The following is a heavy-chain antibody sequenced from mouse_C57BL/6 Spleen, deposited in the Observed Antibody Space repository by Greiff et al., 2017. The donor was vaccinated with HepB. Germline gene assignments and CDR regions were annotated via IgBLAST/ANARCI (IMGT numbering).Heavy chain of an antibody. CDR2: IWTGGGT. J-gene: IGHJ1*03. CDR1: GFSLTSYA. V-gene: IGHV2-9-1*01. Sequence: VQLQQSGPGLVAPSQSLSITCTVSGFSLTSYAISWVRQPPGKGLEWLGVIWTGGGTNYNSALKSRLSISKDNSKSQVFLKMNSLQTDDTARYYCARKAYYSNYGWYFDVWGTGTTVTVSS. CDR3: ARKAYYSNYGWYFDV. D-gene: IGHD2-5*01.